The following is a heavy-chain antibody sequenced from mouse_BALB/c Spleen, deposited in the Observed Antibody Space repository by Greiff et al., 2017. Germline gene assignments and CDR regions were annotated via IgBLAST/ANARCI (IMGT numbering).Heavy chain of an antibody. D-gene: IGHD2-4*01. CDR3: ARDHDYDAWFAY. V-gene: IGHV5-4*02. CDR1: GFTFSDYY. Sequence: EVQRVESGGGLVKPGGSLKLSCAASGFTFSDYYMYWVRQTPEKRLEWVATISDGGSYTYYPDSVKGRFTISRDNAKNNLYLQMSSLKSEDTAMYYCARDHDYDAWFAYWGQGTLVTVSA. J-gene: IGHJ3*01. CDR2: ISDGGSYT.